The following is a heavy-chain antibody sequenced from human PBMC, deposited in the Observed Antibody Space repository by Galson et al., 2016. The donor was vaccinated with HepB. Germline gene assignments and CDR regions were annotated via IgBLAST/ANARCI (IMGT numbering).Heavy chain of an antibody. Sequence: CAISGDSVSSNNAGWSWIRQSPSRGLEWLGRTYYRSKWYNNYAVSLKRRITIKPDTSKNQFSLQLNSVTPEDTAVYYCAREDLRYNWNPFDYWGQGSLVTVSS. D-gene: IGHD1-20*01. CDR2: TYYRSKWYN. V-gene: IGHV6-1*01. J-gene: IGHJ4*02. CDR3: AREDLRYNWNPFDY. CDR1: GDSVSSNNAG.